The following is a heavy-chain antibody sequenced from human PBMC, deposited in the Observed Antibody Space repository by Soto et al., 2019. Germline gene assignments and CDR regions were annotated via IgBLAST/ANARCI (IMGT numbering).Heavy chain of an antibody. V-gene: IGHV3-48*02. D-gene: IGHD4-17*01. J-gene: IGHJ6*02. Sequence: RLSCAASGFTFSSYSMNWVRQAPGKGLEWVSYISSSSSTIYYADSVKGRFTISRDNAKNSLYLQMNSLRDEDTAVYYCAREVRGVTTPYYYYGMDVWGQGTTVTVSS. CDR1: GFTFSSYS. CDR2: ISSSSSTI. CDR3: AREVRGVTTPYYYYGMDV.